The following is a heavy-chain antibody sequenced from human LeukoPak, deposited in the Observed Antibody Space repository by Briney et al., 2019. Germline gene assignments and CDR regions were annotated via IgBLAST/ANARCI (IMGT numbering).Heavy chain of an antibody. D-gene: IGHD4-17*01. J-gene: IGHJ4*02. CDR3: ARRNYDDHGDPFDY. V-gene: IGHV3-23*01. CDR1: GFTFGSYV. Sequence: GESLRLSCAASGFTFGSYVMSWVRQAPGKGLEWVSDISLSGGSTYYADSVKGRFTISRDNSKNTLYLQLVNLRAEDTAVYYCARRNYDDHGDPFDYWGQGTLVTVSS. CDR2: ISLSGGST.